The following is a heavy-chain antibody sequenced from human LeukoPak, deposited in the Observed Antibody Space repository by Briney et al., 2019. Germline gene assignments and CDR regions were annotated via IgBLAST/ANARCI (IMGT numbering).Heavy chain of an antibody. J-gene: IGHJ6*03. CDR1: GGTFSSYA. Sequence: SSVKVSCKASGGTFSSYAISWVRQAPGQGLEWMGIINPSGGSTSYAQKFQGRVTMTRDMSTSTVYMELSSLRFEDTAVYYCASGGYSYGCYMDVWGKGTTVTVSS. V-gene: IGHV1-46*01. D-gene: IGHD5-18*01. CDR3: ASGGYSYGCYMDV. CDR2: INPSGGST.